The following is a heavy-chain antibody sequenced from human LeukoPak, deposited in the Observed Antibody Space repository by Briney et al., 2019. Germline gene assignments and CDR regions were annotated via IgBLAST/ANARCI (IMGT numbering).Heavy chain of an antibody. CDR2: IYYSGST. CDR1: GGSISSYY. J-gene: IGHJ4*02. Sequence: SETLSLTCTVSGGSISSYYWSWIRQPPGKGLEWIGYIYYSGSTNYNPSLKSRVTISVDTSKNQFSLKLSSVTAADTAVYYCARRSDSYGSGGYYFDYWGQGTLVTVSS. D-gene: IGHD5-18*01. CDR3: ARRSDSYGSGGYYFDY. V-gene: IGHV4-59*08.